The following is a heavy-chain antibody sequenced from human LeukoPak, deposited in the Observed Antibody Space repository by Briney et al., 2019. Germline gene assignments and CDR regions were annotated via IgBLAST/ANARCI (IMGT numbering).Heavy chain of an antibody. CDR3: ARDLGRFSAMVKYFDY. CDR2: IIPILGIA. CDR1: GGTFSSYA. Sequence: GASVKVSCKASGGTFSSYAISWVRQAPGQGLEWMGRIIPILGIANYAQKFQGRVTITADKSTSTAYMELSSLRSEDTAVYYCARDLGRFSAMVKYFDYWGQGTLVTVSS. V-gene: IGHV1-69*04. D-gene: IGHD5-18*01. J-gene: IGHJ4*02.